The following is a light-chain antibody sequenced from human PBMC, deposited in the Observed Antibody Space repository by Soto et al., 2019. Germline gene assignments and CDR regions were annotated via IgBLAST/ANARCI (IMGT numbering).Light chain of an antibody. V-gene: IGKV1-5*01. CDR3: QQYHSYPWT. J-gene: IGKJ1*01. CDR2: DAS. CDR1: QSISSW. Sequence: DIQMTQNPSTLSAPEGDRVTISCRASQSISSWLAWYQQKPGKAPKLLIYDASSLESGVPSRFSGSGSGTDFTLTISSLQPDDFATYYCQQYHSYPWTFGQGTKVDI.